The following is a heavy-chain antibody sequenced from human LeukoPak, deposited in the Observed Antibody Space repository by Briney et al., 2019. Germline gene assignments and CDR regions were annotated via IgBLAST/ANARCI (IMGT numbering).Heavy chain of an antibody. D-gene: IGHD6-19*01. J-gene: IGHJ4*02. V-gene: IGHV3-66*02. CDR2: LYSGGAT. CDR3: ARDDASVWPPIDY. CDR1: GFSVSNNY. Sequence: GGSLRLSCAASGFSVSNNYMYWIRQAPGKGLEWMATLYSGGATYYADSVQRRFTISRDNSKNTLSLPMNSLRADDTSLYFCARDDASVWPPIDYWGQGTLVTVSS.